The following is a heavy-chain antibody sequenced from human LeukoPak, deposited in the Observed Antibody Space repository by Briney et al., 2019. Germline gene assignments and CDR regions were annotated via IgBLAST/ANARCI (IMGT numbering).Heavy chain of an antibody. CDR3: GRAQTGYSSGWYRIYYYYGMGV. CDR1: GGTFSSYA. J-gene: IGHJ6*02. CDR2: ISAYNGNT. V-gene: IGHV1-18*01. Sequence: ASVKVSCKASGGTFSSYAISWVRQAPGQGLEWMGWISAYNGNTNYAQKLQGRVTMTTDTSTSTAYMELRSLRSDDTAVYYCGRAQTGYSSGWYRIYYYYGMGVWGQGTTVTVSS. D-gene: IGHD6-19*01.